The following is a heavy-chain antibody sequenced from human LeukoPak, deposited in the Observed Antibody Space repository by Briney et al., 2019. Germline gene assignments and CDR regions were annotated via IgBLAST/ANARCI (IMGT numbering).Heavy chain of an antibody. J-gene: IGHJ4*02. D-gene: IGHD6-13*01. CDR2: ISGSGGST. Sequence: PGGSLRLSCAASGFTFSSYAMSWVRQTPGKGLEWVSTISGSGGSTYYADSVKGRFTISSDSSENTLYLQVNRLRADDTAVYYCAKPGYSSSWVFDYWGQGTLVTVSS. CDR3: AKPGYSSSWVFDY. CDR1: GFTFSSYA. V-gene: IGHV3-23*01.